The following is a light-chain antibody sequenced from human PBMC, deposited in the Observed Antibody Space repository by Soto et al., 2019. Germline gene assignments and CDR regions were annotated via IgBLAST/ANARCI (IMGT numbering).Light chain of an antibody. CDR1: SSNIGAGYD. CDR3: QSYDTSLTVV. J-gene: IGLJ2*01. V-gene: IGLV1-40*01. CDR2: GNS. Sequence: QSVLTQPLSVSGAPGQRVTITCTGSSSNIGAGYDVHWYQQLPGTAPKLLIYGNSNRPSGVPDRFSGSNSGTSASLAITGLQAEDEADYYCQSYDTSLTVVFGGGTKLTVL.